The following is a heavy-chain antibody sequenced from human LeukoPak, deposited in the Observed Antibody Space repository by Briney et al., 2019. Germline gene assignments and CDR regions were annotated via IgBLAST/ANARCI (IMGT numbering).Heavy chain of an antibody. CDR3: AVCYDSSVKVFDI. D-gene: IGHD3-22*01. Sequence: GESLKISCKDSGYSFTSYWIGWVRQMPGKGLEWMGIIYPGDSDTRYSPSFQGQVTISADKSITTAYLQWSSLKASDTAMYYCAVCYDSSVKVFDIWGQGTMVTVSS. CDR1: GYSFTSYW. V-gene: IGHV5-51*01. CDR2: IYPGDSDT. J-gene: IGHJ3*02.